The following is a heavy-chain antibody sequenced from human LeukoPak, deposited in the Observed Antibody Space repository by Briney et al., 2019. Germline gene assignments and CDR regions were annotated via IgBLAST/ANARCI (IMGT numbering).Heavy chain of an antibody. J-gene: IGHJ4*02. CDR3: ARSYSSSWKRHFVY. CDR2: TYYRSKWYN. Sequence: SQTLSLTCAISGDSVSSNSAAWNRIRQSPSRGLEWLGRTYYRSKWYNDYAVSVKSRITINPDTSKNQFSLQLNSVTPEDTAVYYCARSYSSSWKRHFVYWGQGTLVTVSS. CDR1: GDSVSSNSAA. D-gene: IGHD6-13*01. V-gene: IGHV6-1*01.